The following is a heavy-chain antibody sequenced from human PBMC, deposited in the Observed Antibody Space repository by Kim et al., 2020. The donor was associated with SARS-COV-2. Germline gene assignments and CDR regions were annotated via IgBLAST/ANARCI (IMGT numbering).Heavy chain of an antibody. CDR1: GLTFNRYG. CDR3: AKAPIVDVRTGKTWFDP. Sequence: GGSLRLSCAAFGLTFNRYGMHWVRQAPGKGLEWVAAVLYDGSNEYYADSVKGRFTISRDNSKSTLYLQMNSLRPEDTAVYYCAKAPIVDVRTGKTWFDPWGQGTLVIVSS. V-gene: IGHV3-30*18. CDR2: VLYDGSNE. J-gene: IGHJ5*02. D-gene: IGHD2-21*01.